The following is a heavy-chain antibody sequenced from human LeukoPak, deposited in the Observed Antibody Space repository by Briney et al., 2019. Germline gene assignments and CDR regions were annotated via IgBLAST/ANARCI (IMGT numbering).Heavy chain of an antibody. CDR3: ARVSGDGYIYFDY. CDR2: INGGGETT. V-gene: IGHV3-23*01. D-gene: IGHD5-24*01. CDR1: GFTFSSYA. J-gene: IGHJ4*02. Sequence: HPGGSLRLSCKASGFTFSSYAMTWVRQAPGKGLEWVSNINGGGETTYYADSAKGRFTISRDNSKNTLYLQMNSLRAEDTAVYYCARVSGDGYIYFDYWGQGTLVTVSS.